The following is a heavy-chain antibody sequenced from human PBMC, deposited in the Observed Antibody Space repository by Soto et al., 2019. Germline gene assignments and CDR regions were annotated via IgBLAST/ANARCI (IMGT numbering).Heavy chain of an antibody. V-gene: IGHV3-66*01. J-gene: IGHJ3*02. Sequence: GLSLRLSCAASGFTVGSIYMSWVRQAPGKGLEWVSVIYSGGSTYYADTVKGRFTISRDNSKNTLYLQMNSLRAEDTAVYYCARDRAGPYPDAFDIWGQGTMVTVSS. CDR2: IYSGGST. CDR3: ARDRAGPYPDAFDI. CDR1: GFTVGSIY. D-gene: IGHD6-19*01.